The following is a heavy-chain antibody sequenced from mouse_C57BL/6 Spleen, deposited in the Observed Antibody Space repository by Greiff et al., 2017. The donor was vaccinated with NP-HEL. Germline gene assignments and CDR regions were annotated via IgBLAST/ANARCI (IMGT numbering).Heavy chain of an antibody. CDR3: AEGNYYGSTGLDY. J-gene: IGHJ2*01. CDR2: IYPGDGDT. Sequence: VKLQESGPELVKPGASVKISCKASGYAFSSSWMNWVKQRPGKGLEWIGRIYPGDGDTNYNGKFKGKATLTADKSSSTAYMQLSSLTSEDSAVYFCAEGNYYGSTGLDYWGQGTTLTVSS. V-gene: IGHV1-82*01. CDR1: GYAFSSSW. D-gene: IGHD1-1*01.